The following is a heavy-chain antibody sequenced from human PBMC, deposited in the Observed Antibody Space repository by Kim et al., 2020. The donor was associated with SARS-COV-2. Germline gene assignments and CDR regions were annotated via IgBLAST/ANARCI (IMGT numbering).Heavy chain of an antibody. Sequence: GGSLRLSCAASGFTFSSYGMHWVRQAPGKGLEWVAVISYDGSNKYYADSVKGRSTISRDNSKNTLYLQMNSLRAEDTAVYYCAKDSGSGSYYDARYYYYGMDVWGQGTTVTVSS. CDR3: AKDSGSGSYYDARYYYYGMDV. V-gene: IGHV3-30*18. J-gene: IGHJ6*01. CDR1: GFTFSSYG. D-gene: IGHD3-10*01. CDR2: ISYDGSNK.